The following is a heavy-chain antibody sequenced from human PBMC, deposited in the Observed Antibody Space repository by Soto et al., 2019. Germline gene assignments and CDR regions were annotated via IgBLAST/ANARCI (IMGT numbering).Heavy chain of an antibody. CDR3: ATQGIASTGNGYFDL. V-gene: IGHV4-34*01. D-gene: IGHD2-15*01. CDR2: INHSGST. Sequence: SQTLSLTCAVYGGSFSGYYWSWIRQPPGKGLEWIGEINHSGSTNYNPSLKSRVTISVDTSKKQFSLKLSSVTAADTAVYYCATQGIASTGNGYFDLCGRGTLVTVSS. J-gene: IGHJ2*01. CDR1: GGSFSGYY.